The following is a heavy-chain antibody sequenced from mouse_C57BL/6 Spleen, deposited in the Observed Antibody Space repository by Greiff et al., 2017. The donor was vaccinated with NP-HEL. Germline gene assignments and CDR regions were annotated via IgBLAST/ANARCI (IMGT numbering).Heavy chain of an antibody. CDR2: IWSGGST. CDR3: ARNGVAHWYFDV. J-gene: IGHJ1*03. Sequence: QVHVKQSGPGLVQPSQSLSITCTVSGFSFTSYGVHWVRQSPGKGLEWLGVIWSGGSTDYNAAFISRLSISKDNSKSQVFFKMNSLQADDTAIYYCARNGVAHWYFDVWGTGTTVTVSS. D-gene: IGHD1-3*01. CDR1: GFSFTSYG. V-gene: IGHV2-2*01.